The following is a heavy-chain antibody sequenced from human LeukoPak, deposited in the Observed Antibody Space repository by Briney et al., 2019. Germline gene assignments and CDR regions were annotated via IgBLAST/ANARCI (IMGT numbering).Heavy chain of an antibody. Sequence: GGSVRLSCAASGFTYSFYWMSWVRQAPGKGLEWVANIKQDGSDKYYVDSVKGRFTISRDNSKNTLYLQMNSPRAEDTAFYFCARHSNKYDYDSSGHYRSFDYWGQGTLVSVSS. CDR3: ARHSNKYDYDSSGHYRSFDY. J-gene: IGHJ4*02. D-gene: IGHD3-22*01. CDR1: GFTYSFYW. CDR2: IKQDGSDK. V-gene: IGHV3-7*01.